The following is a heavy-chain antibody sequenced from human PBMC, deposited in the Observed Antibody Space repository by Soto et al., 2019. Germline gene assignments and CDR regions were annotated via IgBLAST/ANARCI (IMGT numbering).Heavy chain of an antibody. J-gene: IGHJ4*02. CDR1: GFTFSSYA. V-gene: IGHV3-30-3*01. CDR3: ARAGLRSCYFDY. CDR2: ISYDGSNK. D-gene: IGHD4-17*01. Sequence: QVQLVESGGGVVQPGRSLRLSCAASGFTFSSYAMHWVRQAPGKGLEWVAVISYDGSNKYYADSVKGRFTISRDNSKNTLYLQMNSLRAEDTAVYYCARAGLRSCYFDYWGQGTLVTVSS.